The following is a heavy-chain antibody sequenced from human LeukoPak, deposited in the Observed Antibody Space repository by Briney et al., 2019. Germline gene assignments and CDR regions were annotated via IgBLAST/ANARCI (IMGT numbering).Heavy chain of an antibody. CDR3: ARVGITMIESY. V-gene: IGHV4-30-4*08. Sequence: PSETLSLTSTVSGGSSSSRSYYWGWIRQPPGKGLEWIGYIYYSGSTYYNPSLKSRVTISVDTSKNQFSLKLSSVTAADTAVYYCARVGITMIESYWGQGTLVTVSS. D-gene: IGHD3-22*01. CDR2: IYYSGST. J-gene: IGHJ4*02. CDR1: GGSSSSRSYY.